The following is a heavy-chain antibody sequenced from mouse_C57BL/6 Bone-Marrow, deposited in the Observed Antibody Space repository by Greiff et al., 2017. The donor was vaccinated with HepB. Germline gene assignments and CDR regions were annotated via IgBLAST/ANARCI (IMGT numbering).Heavy chain of an antibody. Sequence: QVQLQQSGPELVKPGASVKISCKASGYAFSSSWMNWVKQRPGKGLEWIGRIYPGDGDTNYNGKFKGKATLTADKSSSTAYMQLSSLTSEDSAVYFCARSRATIPSYWYFDVWGTGTTVTVSS. J-gene: IGHJ1*03. D-gene: IGHD3-1*01. CDR1: GYAFSSSW. V-gene: IGHV1-82*01. CDR2: IYPGDGDT. CDR3: ARSRATIPSYWYFDV.